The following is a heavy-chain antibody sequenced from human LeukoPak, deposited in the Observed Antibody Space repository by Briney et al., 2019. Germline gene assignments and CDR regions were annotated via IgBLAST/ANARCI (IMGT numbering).Heavy chain of an antibody. Sequence: GGSLRLSCVVSGFTFKTYSMDWVRQAPGKGLVWVSRFDTDGTDTAYADSVKGRFTISRDNAKNTLYLQMNSLRAEDTAVYYCARPRAYDSRDLDYWGQGTLVTVSS. D-gene: IGHD3-16*01. CDR3: ARPRAYDSRDLDY. CDR1: GFTFKTYS. V-gene: IGHV3-74*01. J-gene: IGHJ4*02. CDR2: FDTDGTDT.